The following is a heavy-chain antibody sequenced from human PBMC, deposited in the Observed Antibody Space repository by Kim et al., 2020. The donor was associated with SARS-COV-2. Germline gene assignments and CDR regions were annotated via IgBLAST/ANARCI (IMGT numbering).Heavy chain of an antibody. V-gene: IGHV3-66*01. CDR2: IFSGGST. Sequence: GGSLRLSCAASGFIVSKNYMSWVRQAPGKGLEWVSVIFSGGSTFYDDSVKGRFTISRDNSKNTLYLQMNSLRAADTAVYYCARDPRVAAAAFVAFDIWGRGTMVIVSS. J-gene: IGHJ3*02. D-gene: IGHD6-13*01. CDR3: ARDPRVAAAAFVAFDI. CDR1: GFIVSKNY.